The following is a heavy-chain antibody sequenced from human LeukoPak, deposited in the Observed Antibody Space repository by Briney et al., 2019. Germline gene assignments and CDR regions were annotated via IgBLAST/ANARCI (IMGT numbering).Heavy chain of an antibody. D-gene: IGHD1-26*01. J-gene: IGHJ4*02. CDR2: ISYDESNK. CDR1: GFTFSSYA. V-gene: IGHV3-30*04. Sequence: GGSLRLSCAASGFTFSSYAMHWVRQAPGKGLEWVAVISYDESNKYYPDSVKGRFTISRDDSKNTLYLQMNSLRAEDTAVYYCAKGSHSGSYSYSDYWGQGTLVTVSS. CDR3: AKGSHSGSYSYSDY.